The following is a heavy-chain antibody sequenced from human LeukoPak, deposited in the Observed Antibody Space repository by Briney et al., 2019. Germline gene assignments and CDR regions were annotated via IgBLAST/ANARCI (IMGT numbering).Heavy chain of an antibody. Sequence: GQSLRLSCDASGFSINTYTMYWVRQAPGQGLEWVSGIRNSDGMTYYADSVRGRFTISTDNSKNTLYLQMNSLRAEDTALYYCAKGLERESRLDSWGQGTLVTVSS. CDR1: GFSINTYT. V-gene: IGHV3-23*01. D-gene: IGHD1-1*01. J-gene: IGHJ4*02. CDR3: AKGLERESRLDS. CDR2: IRNSDGMT.